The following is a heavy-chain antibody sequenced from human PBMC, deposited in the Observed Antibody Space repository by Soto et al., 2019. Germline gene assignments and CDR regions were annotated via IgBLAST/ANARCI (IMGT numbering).Heavy chain of an antibody. V-gene: IGHV3-23*01. Sequence: GGSLRLSCAASGFTFSSYAMSWVRQAPGKGLEWVSAISGSGGSTYYADSVKGRFTISRDNSKNTLYLQINSLRAEDTAVYYCAKIVVPAANYYYYYGMDVWGQGTTVTVSS. CDR3: AKIVVPAANYYYYYGMDV. CDR1: GFTFSSYA. CDR2: ISGSGGST. D-gene: IGHD2-2*01. J-gene: IGHJ6*02.